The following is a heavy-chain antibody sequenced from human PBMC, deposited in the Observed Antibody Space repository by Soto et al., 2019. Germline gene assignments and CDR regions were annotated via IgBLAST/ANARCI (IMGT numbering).Heavy chain of an antibody. CDR1: GFTFEDYA. CDR2: ITWNGVAM. Sequence: EVQLVESGGGLVQPGGSLRLSCAASGFTFEDYAMHWVRQTPGKGLEWVSGITWNGVAMGYAASVQGRFTISRDDAQNPLFQQMNSMRPDDTALYYCAKSFVAIRHLYQYMDVGGKWTTVTVSS. CDR3: AKSFVAIRHLYQYMDV. J-gene: IGHJ6*03. D-gene: IGHD1-1*01. V-gene: IGHV3-9*01.